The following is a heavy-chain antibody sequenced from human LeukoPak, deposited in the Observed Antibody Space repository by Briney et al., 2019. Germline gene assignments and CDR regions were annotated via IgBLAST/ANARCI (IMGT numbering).Heavy chain of an antibody. CDR3: AREWWSNYYGMDV. D-gene: IGHD2-15*01. CDR1: GGTFSSYA. J-gene: IGHJ6*02. V-gene: IGHV1-69*13. CDR2: IIPIFGTA. Sequence: VASVKVSCKASGGTFSSYAISWVRQAPGQGLEWMGGIIPIFGTANYAQKFQGRVTITADESTSTAYMELSSLRSEDTAVYYCAREWWSNYYGMDVWGQGTTVTVSS.